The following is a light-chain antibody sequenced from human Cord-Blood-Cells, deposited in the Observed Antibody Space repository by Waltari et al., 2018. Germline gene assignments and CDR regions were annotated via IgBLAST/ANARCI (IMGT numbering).Light chain of an antibody. CDR1: QSISSW. J-gene: IGKJ1*01. Sequence: QMTQSPSTLSASVGDRVTITCRASQSISSWLAWYQQKPGKAPKLLIYKASSLESGVPSRFSGSGSGTEFTLTISSLQPDDFATYYCQQYNSYSTFGQGTKVEIK. V-gene: IGKV1-5*03. CDR3: QQYNSYST. CDR2: KAS.